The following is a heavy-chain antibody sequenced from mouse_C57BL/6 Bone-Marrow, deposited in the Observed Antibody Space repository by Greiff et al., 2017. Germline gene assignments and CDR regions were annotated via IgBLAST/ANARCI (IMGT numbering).Heavy chain of an antibody. J-gene: IGHJ3*01. V-gene: IGHV1-85*01. CDR2: ISPRHGST. Sequence: VQLQQSGPELVKPGASVKLSCKASGYTFTSYDIHWVKQRPGQGLEWIGWISPRHGSTKYNEKFTGKATLTVDTSSSTAYMERHSQTSEDSAVYFCAREGVILAQLPWFAYWGQGTLVTVSA. D-gene: IGHD3-1*01. CDR1: GYTFTSYD. CDR3: AREGVILAQLPWFAY.